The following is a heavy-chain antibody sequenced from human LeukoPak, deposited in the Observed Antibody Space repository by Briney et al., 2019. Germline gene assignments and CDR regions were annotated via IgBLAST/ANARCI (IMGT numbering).Heavy chain of an antibody. CDR3: AKDPLNRRWAVATAPS. D-gene: IGHD5-12*01. V-gene: IGHV3-23*01. J-gene: IGHJ4*02. Sequence: PAGGSLRLSCAASGFTFSSYAMSWVRQAPGKGLEWVSAISGSGGSTYYADSVKGRFTISRDNSKNTLYLQMNSLRAEDTAVYYCAKDPLNRRWAVATAPSWGQGTLVTVSS. CDR1: GFTFSSYA. CDR2: ISGSGGST.